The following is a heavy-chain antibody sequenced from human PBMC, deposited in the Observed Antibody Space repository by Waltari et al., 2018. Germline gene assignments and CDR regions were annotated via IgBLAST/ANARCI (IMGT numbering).Heavy chain of an antibody. CDR2: ITSNSARI. J-gene: IGHJ3*01. CDR3: AKDTHYYDTGAFDL. D-gene: IGHD3-22*01. CDR1: GFMFHDYA. Sequence: EMQLVESGGGLVRPGRSLRLSCAASGFMFHDYAMHWVRQRPGKGLEWVSGITSNSARIGYADSVKGRFTISRDNDKNSLYLQMNSLRPEDTALYYCAKDTHYYDTGAFDLWGRGTKVTVSS. V-gene: IGHV3-9*01.